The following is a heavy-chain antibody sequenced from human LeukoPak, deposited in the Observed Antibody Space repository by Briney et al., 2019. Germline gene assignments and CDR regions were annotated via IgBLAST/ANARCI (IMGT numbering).Heavy chain of an antibody. Sequence: QSGGSLRLCCAASGFTFSSYALSWVRQPPGKGLEWVSSISGSGSGTYYADSVKGRFTISRDNSKNTLYLQMNSLRAEDTAVYYCATAYSPYYYGMDVWGQGTTVTVSS. D-gene: IGHD4-11*01. CDR3: ATAYSPYYYGMDV. CDR1: GFTFSSYA. V-gene: IGHV3-23*01. CDR2: ISGSGSGT. J-gene: IGHJ6*02.